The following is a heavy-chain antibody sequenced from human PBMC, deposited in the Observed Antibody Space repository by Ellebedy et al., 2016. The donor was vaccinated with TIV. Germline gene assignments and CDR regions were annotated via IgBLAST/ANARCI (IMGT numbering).Heavy chain of an antibody. Sequence: GGSLRLSCTASAFNFGDFAMSWVRQAPGKGLEWVGFIRSKAYSGTTEYAASVKGRFTISRDDSESIAYLQMNSLKTEDTAVYYCARAYSSGWSQGAFDIWGQGTLVTVSS. D-gene: IGHD6-19*01. CDR3: ARAYSSGWSQGAFDI. V-gene: IGHV3-49*04. CDR1: AFNFGDFA. J-gene: IGHJ3*02. CDR2: IRSKAYSGTT.